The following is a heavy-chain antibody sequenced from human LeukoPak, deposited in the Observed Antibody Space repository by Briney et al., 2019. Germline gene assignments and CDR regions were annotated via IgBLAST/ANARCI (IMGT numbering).Heavy chain of an antibody. CDR3: ARVYYYYYYMDV. CDR2: IYYSGST. J-gene: IGHJ6*03. CDR1: GGSISSHY. Sequence: SETLSLTCTVSGGSISSHYWSWIRQPPGKGLEWIGYIYYSGSTNYNPSLKSRVTISVDTSKNQFSLKLSSVTAADTAVYYCARVYYYYYYMDVWGEGTTVTVSS. V-gene: IGHV4-59*11.